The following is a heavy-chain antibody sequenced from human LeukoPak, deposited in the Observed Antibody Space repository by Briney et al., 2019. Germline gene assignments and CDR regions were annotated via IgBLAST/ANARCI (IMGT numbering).Heavy chain of an antibody. CDR1: GGSFSGYY. V-gene: IGHV4-34*01. Sequence: SETLSLTCAVYGGSFSGYYWSWIRQPPGKGLEWIGEINHSGSTNYNPSLKSRVTISVDTSKNQFPLKLSSVTAADTAVYYCARGRRAAAGPNDYWGQGTLVTVSS. D-gene: IGHD6-13*01. CDR2: INHSGST. CDR3: ARGRRAAAGPNDY. J-gene: IGHJ4*02.